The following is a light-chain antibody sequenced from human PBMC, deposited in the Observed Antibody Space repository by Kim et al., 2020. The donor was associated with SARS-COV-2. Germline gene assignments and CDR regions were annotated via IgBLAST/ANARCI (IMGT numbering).Light chain of an antibody. CDR1: QSVGSNY. J-gene: IGKJ2*01. V-gene: IGKV3-20*01. CDR2: GAS. CDR3: HQYATSPNT. Sequence: EIVVTQSPGTLSLSPGERATLSCRASQSVGSNYLAWYHQKPGQAPRLLIYGASSRATGIPDRFSGSGSGTDFTLSISRLEPEDFAVYYCHQYATSPNTFGQGTNWRS.